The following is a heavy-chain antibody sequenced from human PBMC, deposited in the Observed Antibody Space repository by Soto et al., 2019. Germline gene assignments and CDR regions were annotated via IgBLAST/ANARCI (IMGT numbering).Heavy chain of an antibody. D-gene: IGHD2-15*01. V-gene: IGHV1-69*02. Sequence: QVQLVQSGAEMKKPGSSVKVSCKVSGGTFSSYSINWVRQAPGQGLEWMARIIPIVGVTNYAQKFQGRVTITADKSTSTAYMEMSSLRSEDTAVYFCARGGYCYNASCYSQYWGQGTLVTVSS. CDR3: ARGGYCYNASCYSQY. J-gene: IGHJ4*02. CDR2: IIPIVGVT. CDR1: GGTFSSYS.